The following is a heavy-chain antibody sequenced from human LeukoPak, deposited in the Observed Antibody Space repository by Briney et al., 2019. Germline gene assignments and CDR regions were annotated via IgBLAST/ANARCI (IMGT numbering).Heavy chain of an antibody. Sequence: SETLSLTCAVYGGSFSGYYWSWIRQPPGKGLEWVGEINHSGSTNYNPSLKSRVTISVDTSKNQFSLKLSSVTAADTAVYYCARGVDYDILTGYYPWFDPWGQGTLVTVSS. CDR1: GGSFSGYY. V-gene: IGHV4-34*01. CDR3: ARGVDYDILTGYYPWFDP. J-gene: IGHJ5*02. CDR2: INHSGST. D-gene: IGHD3-9*01.